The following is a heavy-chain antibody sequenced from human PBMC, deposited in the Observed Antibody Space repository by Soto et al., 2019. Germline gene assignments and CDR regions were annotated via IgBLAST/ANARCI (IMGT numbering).Heavy chain of an antibody. CDR2: INGGDAQT. Sequence: ASVKVSCKASGYNFIANAIHWMRQAPGQRPEWMGWINGGDAQTEFSKKFQGRITITRDTPATTAYMELRSLRSEDTAVYYCARGFYGSADYWGQGTLVTVSS. D-gene: IGHD3-10*01. CDR3: ARGFYGSADY. CDR1: GYNFIANA. V-gene: IGHV1-3*01. J-gene: IGHJ4*02.